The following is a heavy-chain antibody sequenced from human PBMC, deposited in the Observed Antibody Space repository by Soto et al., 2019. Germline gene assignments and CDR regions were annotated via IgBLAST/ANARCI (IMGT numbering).Heavy chain of an antibody. CDR2: MNPNSGNT. J-gene: IGHJ4*02. Sequence: QVQLVQSGAEVKKPGASVKVSCKASGYTFTSYDINWVRQATGQGLEWMGWMNPNSGNTGYAQKFQGRVTMTRNTSISTAYMELSSLRSEDTGVYYCARMYCISTSCLYYFDYWGQGTLVTVSS. CDR3: ARMYCISTSCLYYFDY. CDR1: GYTFTSYD. D-gene: IGHD2-2*01. V-gene: IGHV1-8*01.